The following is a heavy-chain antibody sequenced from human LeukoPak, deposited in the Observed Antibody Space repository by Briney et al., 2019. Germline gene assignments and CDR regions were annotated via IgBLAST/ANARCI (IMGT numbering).Heavy chain of an antibody. CDR1: GFTFSSYS. V-gene: IGHV3-21*01. Sequence: GGSLRLSCAASGFTFSSYSMNWVRQAPGKGLEWVSSISSSSVYIYYADSVKGRFTISRDNAKNSLYLQMNSLRAEDTAVYYCARVQDEQSGYQYYFDYWGQGTLVTVSS. J-gene: IGHJ4*02. CDR3: ARVQDEQSGYQYYFDY. D-gene: IGHD3-3*01. CDR2: ISSSSVYI.